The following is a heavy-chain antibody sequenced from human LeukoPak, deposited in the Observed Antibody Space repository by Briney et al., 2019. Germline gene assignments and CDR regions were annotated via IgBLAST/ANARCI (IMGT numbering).Heavy chain of an antibody. CDR1: GFTFSSYV. CDR3: AKDQYISSGGGFDY. J-gene: IGHJ4*02. D-gene: IGHD3-16*01. Sequence: PGGSLTLSCAASGFTFSSYVISWVRQAPGKGLEWVAAISGSADWTYYADSVKGRFTISRDNSKNTLFLQMNSLRADDTAVYYCAKDQYISSGGGFDYWGQGTRVIVSS. CDR2: ISGSADWT. V-gene: IGHV3-23*01.